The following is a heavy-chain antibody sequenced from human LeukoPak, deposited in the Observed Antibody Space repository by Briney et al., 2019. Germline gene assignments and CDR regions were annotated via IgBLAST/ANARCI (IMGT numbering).Heavy chain of an antibody. CDR2: MNPNIGST. V-gene: IGHV1-8*01. J-gene: IGHJ3*02. CDR3: ARAVNDAFDI. CDR1: RYTFTSYD. Sequence: ASLKVSRTASRYTFTSYDLNWVRQATGHEVEWMGWMNPNIGSTGNAQKVQGRVTMTRNTSISTAYMELSNLRSEDTAVYYCARAVNDAFDIWGQGTMVTVSS. D-gene: IGHD4-23*01.